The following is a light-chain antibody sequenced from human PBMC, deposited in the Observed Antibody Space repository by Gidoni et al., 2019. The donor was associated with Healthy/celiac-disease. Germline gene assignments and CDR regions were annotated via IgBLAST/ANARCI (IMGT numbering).Light chain of an antibody. CDR3: QQYNNWPPEYT. CDR2: GAS. V-gene: IGKV3-15*01. Sequence: EIVMTQPPATLSVSPGERATLSCRASQSVSSNLAWYQQKPAQAPRPLIYGASTRATGIPARFSGSGSGTEFTLTISSLQSEDVAVYYCQQYNNWPPEYTFXXXTKLEIK. CDR1: QSVSSN. J-gene: IGKJ2*01.